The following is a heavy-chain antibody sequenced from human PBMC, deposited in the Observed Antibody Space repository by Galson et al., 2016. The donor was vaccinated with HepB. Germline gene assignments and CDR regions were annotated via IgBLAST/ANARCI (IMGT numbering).Heavy chain of an antibody. D-gene: IGHD3-10*01. Sequence: QSGAEVKRPGESLKISCKGYGYDFINYWIGWVRQTPGKGLEWMGAVYPGDSDTRYSPSFQGRVTVSADKSIRTAYLQWSSLKASDTAIYYCARRRLYGSGSYYSAFVYWGQGTVVTVSS. V-gene: IGHV5-51*01. CDR2: VYPGDSDT. CDR1: GYDFINYW. CDR3: ARRRLYGSGSYYSAFVY. J-gene: IGHJ4*02.